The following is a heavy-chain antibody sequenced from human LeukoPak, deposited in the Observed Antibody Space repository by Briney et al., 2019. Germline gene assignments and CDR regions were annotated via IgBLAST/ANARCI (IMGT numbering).Heavy chain of an antibody. V-gene: IGHV3-64*02. D-gene: IGHD1-14*01. CDR1: GFTFSSYA. Sequence: GGSLRLSCAASGFTFSSYAMHWVRQTPGQGLEYVSGIATTADSASYADAVKGRFTISRDNSKNMLYLQMGSLRHEDMAVYFCARGTRDSPGIDYWGQGTLVTVSS. CDR3: ARGTRDSPGIDY. CDR2: IATTADSA. J-gene: IGHJ4*02.